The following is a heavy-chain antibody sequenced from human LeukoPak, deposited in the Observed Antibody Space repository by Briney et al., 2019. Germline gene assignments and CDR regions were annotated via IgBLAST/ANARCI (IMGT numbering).Heavy chain of an antibody. D-gene: IGHD3-3*01. V-gene: IGHV1-2*02. CDR2: INPNSGGT. CDR1: GYTFTGYY. Sequence: GASVKFSCKASGYTFTGYYMHWVRQAPGQGLEWMGWINPNSGGTNYAQKFQGRVTMTRDTSISTAYMELSRLRSDDTAVYYCARASSDFWSGYSSAIDYWGQGTLVTVSS. CDR3: ARASSDFWSGYSSAIDY. J-gene: IGHJ4*02.